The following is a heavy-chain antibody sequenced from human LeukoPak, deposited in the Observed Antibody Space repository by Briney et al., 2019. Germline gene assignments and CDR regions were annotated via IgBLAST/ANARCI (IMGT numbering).Heavy chain of an antibody. J-gene: IGHJ5*02. V-gene: IGHV1-69*13. CDR3: ARDQGYCSSTSCSYDWFDP. Sequence: SVTVSCKASGGTFSSYAISWVRQAPGQGLEWMGGIIPIFGTANYAQKFQGRVTITADESTSTAYMELSGLRSEDTAVYYCARDQGYCSSTSCSYDWFDPWGQGTLVTVSS. D-gene: IGHD2-2*01. CDR1: GGTFSSYA. CDR2: IIPIFGTA.